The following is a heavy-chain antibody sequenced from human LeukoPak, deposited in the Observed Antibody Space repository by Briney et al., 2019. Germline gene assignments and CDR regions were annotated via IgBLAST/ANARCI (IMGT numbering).Heavy chain of an antibody. V-gene: IGHV3-74*01. Sequence: QPGGSLRLSCAASGFTFGSYWMHWVRQAPGKGLVWVSYIKSDGSTTNYADSVKGRFTISRDNAQNTLYLQMNSLRAEDTAVYYCARDRGYTQDYWGQGTLVTVPS. D-gene: IGHD5-12*01. CDR2: IKSDGSTT. CDR3: ARDRGYTQDY. J-gene: IGHJ4*02. CDR1: GFTFGSYW.